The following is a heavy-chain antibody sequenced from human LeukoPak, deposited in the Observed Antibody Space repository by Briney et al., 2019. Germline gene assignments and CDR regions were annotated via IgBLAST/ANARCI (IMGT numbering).Heavy chain of an antibody. D-gene: IGHD3-10*01. CDR1: GYSFTTYW. V-gene: IGHV5-51*01. CDR3: ARQDGLGIYYLDY. CDR2: IYPGDSDT. J-gene: IGHJ4*02. Sequence: GESLKISCKGSGYSFTTYWISWVRQMPGKGLWWIVIIYPGDSDTRDSPSFQRHVTISDDTSISTAYLQCSILTASATAMYYYARQDGLGIYYLDYWGQGTLVPVSS.